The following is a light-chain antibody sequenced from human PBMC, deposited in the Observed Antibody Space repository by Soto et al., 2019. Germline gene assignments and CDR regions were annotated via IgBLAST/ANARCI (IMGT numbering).Light chain of an antibody. Sequence: EIAMTQSPVTLSVSPGERATLSCRASQSVSSYLAWYQQKPGQAPRLLIYAASNRATGIPARFSGSGSGTDFTLTISSLEPEDFAVYYCQQRSNWPGITFGQGTRLEIK. CDR2: AAS. J-gene: IGKJ5*01. V-gene: IGKV3-11*01. CDR1: QSVSSY. CDR3: QQRSNWPGIT.